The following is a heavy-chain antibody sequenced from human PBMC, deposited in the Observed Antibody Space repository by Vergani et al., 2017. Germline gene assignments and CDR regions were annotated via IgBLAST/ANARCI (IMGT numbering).Heavy chain of an antibody. CDR2: ISGSGGST. Sequence: EVQLLESGGGLVQPGGSLRLSCAASGFTFSSYAMSWVRQAPGKGLEWVSAISGSGGSTYYADSVKGRFTISRDNSKNTLYLKMNSLRAEDTAVYYCAKDQDYYDSSGYLTWGQGTLVTVSS. CDR3: AKDQDYYDSSGYLT. J-gene: IGHJ5*02. D-gene: IGHD3-22*01. V-gene: IGHV3-23*01. CDR1: GFTFSSYA.